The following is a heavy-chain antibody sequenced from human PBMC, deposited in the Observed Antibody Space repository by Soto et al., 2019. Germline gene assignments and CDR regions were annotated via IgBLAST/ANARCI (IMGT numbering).Heavy chain of an antibody. CDR3: AKESNGSGWYGWYFDY. CDR1: GFTFSSYG. D-gene: IGHD6-19*01. V-gene: IGHV3-30*18. Sequence: VQLVESGGGLVQPGGSLRLSCAASGFTFSSYGMHWVRQAPGKGLEWVAVISYDGSNKYYADSVKGRFTISRDNSKNTLYLQMNSLRAEDTAVYYCAKESNGSGWYGWYFDYWGQGTLVTVSS. CDR2: ISYDGSNK. J-gene: IGHJ4*02.